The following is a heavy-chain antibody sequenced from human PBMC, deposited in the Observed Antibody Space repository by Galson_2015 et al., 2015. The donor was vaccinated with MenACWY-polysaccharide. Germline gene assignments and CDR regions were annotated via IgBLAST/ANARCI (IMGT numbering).Heavy chain of an antibody. D-gene: IGHD2-2*02. Sequence: SLRLSCAASGFTFSSYGMHWVRQAPGKGLEWVAVISYDGSNKYYADSVKGRFTISRDNSKNTLYLQMNSLRAEDTAVYYCAKDRHHIVVVPAAIREERPYYYYYGMDVWGQGTTVTVSS. J-gene: IGHJ6*02. V-gene: IGHV3-30*18. CDR2: ISYDGSNK. CDR3: AKDRHHIVVVPAAIREERPYYYYYGMDV. CDR1: GFTFSSYG.